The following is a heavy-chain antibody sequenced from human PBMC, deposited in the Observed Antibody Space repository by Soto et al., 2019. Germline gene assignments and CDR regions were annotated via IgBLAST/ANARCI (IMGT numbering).Heavy chain of an antibody. CDR2: ISGDGGST. D-gene: IGHD6-6*01. V-gene: IGHV3-43*02. Sequence: GGSLRLSCAASGFTFDDYAMHWVRQAPGKGLEWVSLISGDGGSTYYADSVNGRFTISRDNSKNSLYLQMNSLRTEDTALYYCANGLADRLDYYSSIDVWGQGTTVPVSS. CDR3: ANGLADRLDYYSSIDV. J-gene: IGHJ6*02. CDR1: GFTFDDYA.